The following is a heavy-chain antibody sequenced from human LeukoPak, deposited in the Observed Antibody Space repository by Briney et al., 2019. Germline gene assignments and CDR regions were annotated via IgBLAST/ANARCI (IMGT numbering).Heavy chain of an antibody. CDR2: ISESGDVT. CDR3: AKDPEF. J-gene: IGHJ4*02. Sequence: GGSLRLSCVVSGFTFSSQAMSWVRQAPGKGLEWIAGISESGDVTFHVDSVKGRFTISRDNSRNTLFLQMDSLRVEDTAVYYCAKDPEFWGQGTLVTVSS. D-gene: IGHD3-10*01. CDR1: GFTFSSQA. V-gene: IGHV3-23*01.